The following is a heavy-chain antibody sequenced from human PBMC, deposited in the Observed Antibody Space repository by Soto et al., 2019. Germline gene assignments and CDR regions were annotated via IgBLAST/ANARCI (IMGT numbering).Heavy chain of an antibody. Sequence: AASVKVSCKASGYTFTSYGISWVRQAPGQGLEWMGWISAYNGNTNYSQKFQGRVTITRDTSASTAYMELSSLRSEDTAVYYCAGGDSGSYYNFDYWGQGTLVTVSS. CDR2: ISAYNGNT. V-gene: IGHV1-18*01. CDR1: GYTFTSYG. CDR3: AGGDSGSYYNFDY. D-gene: IGHD1-26*01. J-gene: IGHJ4*02.